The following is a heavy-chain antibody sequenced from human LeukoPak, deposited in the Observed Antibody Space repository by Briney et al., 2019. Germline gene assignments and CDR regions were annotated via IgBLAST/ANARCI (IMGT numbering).Heavy chain of an antibody. CDR1: GGSFSGYY. D-gene: IGHD3-10*01. CDR2: INHSGST. V-gene: IGHV4-34*01. CDR3: ARGRGAMARGVDAFDI. J-gene: IGHJ3*02. Sequence: QSSETLSLTCAVYGGSFSGYYWSWIRQPPGKGLEWIGEINHSGSTNYNPSLKSRVTISVDTSKNQFSLKLSSVTAADTAVYYCARGRGAMARGVDAFDIWGQGTMVTVSS.